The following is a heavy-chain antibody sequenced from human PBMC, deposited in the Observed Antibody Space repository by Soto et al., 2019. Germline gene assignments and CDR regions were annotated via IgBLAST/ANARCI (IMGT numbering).Heavy chain of an antibody. Sequence: GESLKISRKGSGYSFTSYWIGWARQMPGKGLEWMGIIYPGDSDTRYSPSVQGQVTISADKSISTAYLQWSSLKASDTAMYYCAMQVYGDSYNFDYSGQGALVTVSS. CDR3: AMQVYGDSYNFDY. V-gene: IGHV5-51*01. CDR2: IYPGDSDT. CDR1: GYSFTSYW. J-gene: IGHJ4*02. D-gene: IGHD4-17*01.